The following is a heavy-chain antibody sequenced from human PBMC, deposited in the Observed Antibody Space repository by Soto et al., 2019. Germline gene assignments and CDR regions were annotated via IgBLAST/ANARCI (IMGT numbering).Heavy chain of an antibody. J-gene: IGHJ4*02. CDR1: GFTFSTYT. CDR3: VREDGKVGTNSAFDY. V-gene: IGHV3-21*01. CDR2: INGRGNYI. D-gene: IGHD1-26*01. Sequence: EVQVVESGGDLVKPGGSLRLSCASSGFTFSTYTMNWVRQAPGKGLEWVSSINGRGNYIYYAESVKGRFTISRDNAKHSLYLQMDRLRAEDTALYYCVREDGKVGTNSAFDYWGLGALVTVSS.